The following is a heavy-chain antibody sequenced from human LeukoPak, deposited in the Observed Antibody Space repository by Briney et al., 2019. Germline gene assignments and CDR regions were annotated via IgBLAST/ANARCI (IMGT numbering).Heavy chain of an antibody. D-gene: IGHD1-26*01. V-gene: IGHV1-18*01. CDR2: ISAYNGNT. J-gene: IGHJ4*02. CDR1: GYTFTNYG. Sequence: ASVKVSCKASGYTFTNYGISWVRQAPGQGLEWMGWISAYNGNTNYAQKLQGRVTMTADTSTTTGYMELRSLRSDDTAVYYCASLYDIVGTTVDYWGQGTLVTVSS. CDR3: ASLYDIVGTTVDY.